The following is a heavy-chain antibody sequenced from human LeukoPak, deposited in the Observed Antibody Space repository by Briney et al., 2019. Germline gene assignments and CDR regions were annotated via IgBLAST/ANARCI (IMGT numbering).Heavy chain of an antibody. CDR1: GLTFSNYA. V-gene: IGHV3-23*01. CDR3: AKHIAVAGMPFDY. Sequence: PGGSLRLSCAASGLTFSNYAMSWVRQAPGKGLEWVSAISGSGGSTYYADSVKGRFTISRDNSKNTLYLQMNSLRAEDTALYYCAKHIAVAGMPFDYWGQGTLVTVSS. CDR2: ISGSGGST. J-gene: IGHJ4*02. D-gene: IGHD6-19*01.